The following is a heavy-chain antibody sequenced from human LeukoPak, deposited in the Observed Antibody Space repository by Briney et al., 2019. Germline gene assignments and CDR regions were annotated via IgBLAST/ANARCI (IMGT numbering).Heavy chain of an antibody. V-gene: IGHV7-4-1*02. D-gene: IGHD2/OR15-2a*01. J-gene: IGHJ4*02. CDR3: TRGRDTTCYFVY. CDR1: GYTFTSYG. Sequence: ASLKVSCTASGYTFTSYGISWVRQAPGQGLEWMGWIDTNTGNPTYAQGFGGRFVFSLDTPVTTTYLQISSLKAEDTAVYYCTRGRDTTCYFVYWGQGTLVTVSS. CDR2: IDTNTGNP.